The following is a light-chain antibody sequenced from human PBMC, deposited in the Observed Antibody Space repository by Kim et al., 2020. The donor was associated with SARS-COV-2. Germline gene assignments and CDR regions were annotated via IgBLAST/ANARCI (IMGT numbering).Light chain of an antibody. CDR2: MAS. V-gene: IGKV1-5*03. CDR1: QSISSC. Sequence: ASVGDRVTITCRASQSISSCLAWYQQKPGNVPEILIYMASSLKSGVPSRFSGSESGTEFTLTISSLQPDDFATYYCQQYNTYPETFGPGTKVDIK. J-gene: IGKJ3*01. CDR3: QQYNTYPET.